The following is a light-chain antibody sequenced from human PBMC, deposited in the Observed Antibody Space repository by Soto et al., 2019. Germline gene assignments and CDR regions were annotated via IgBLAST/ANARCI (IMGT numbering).Light chain of an antibody. V-gene: IGKV3-20*01. CDR1: QSLDSRY. CDR2: GVS. CDR3: HQYGRSPYT. Sequence: EIVLTQSPGTLSLAPGERATLSCRASQSLDSRYFSWYQQIPGQAPRLLIHGVSSRATGIPDRFSGSGSGTDFTLTINRLEPEDFAVYYCHQYGRSPYTFGQGTRLEIK. J-gene: IGKJ5*01.